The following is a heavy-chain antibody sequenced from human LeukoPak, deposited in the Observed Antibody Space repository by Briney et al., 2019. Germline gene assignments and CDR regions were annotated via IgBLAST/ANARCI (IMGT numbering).Heavy chain of an antibody. V-gene: IGHV3-7*05. J-gene: IGHJ2*01. CDR3: ARVSTSYYYDSSRYTVDWYFDL. CDR2: IKQDGSET. Sequence: AGGSLRLSCAASGYTFSSYWMSWVRQVPGKGLEWVANIKQDGSETYYVDSVRGRFTISRDNAKNSLYLQMNSLRAEDTAVYYCARVSTSYYYDSSRYTVDWYFDLWGRGTLVTVSS. D-gene: IGHD3-22*01. CDR1: GYTFSSYW.